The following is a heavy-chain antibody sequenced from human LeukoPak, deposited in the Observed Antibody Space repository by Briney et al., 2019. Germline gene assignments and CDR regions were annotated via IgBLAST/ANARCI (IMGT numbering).Heavy chain of an antibody. CDR2: IDHRGDT. D-gene: IGHD5-24*01. CDR3: ARGATISETGYFDF. J-gene: IGHJ4*03. Sequence: PSETLSFTCAVYGGSFSRYYWSWIRQSPGKGLEWIAEIDHRGDTNYNPSVKSRVTISVDTSKNQFSLRVRSLSAADTAVYYCARGATISETGYFDFWGQGTLVTVSS. V-gene: IGHV4-34*01. CDR1: GGSFSRYY.